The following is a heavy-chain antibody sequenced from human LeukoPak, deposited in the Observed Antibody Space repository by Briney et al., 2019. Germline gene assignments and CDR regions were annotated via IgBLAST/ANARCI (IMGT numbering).Heavy chain of an antibody. CDR1: GFTFSNYG. Sequence: PGRSLRLSCAASGFTFSNYGMHWVRQAPGKGLEWVAIISYGGSTKYYADSVKGRFTISRDNSKNTLYLQMNSLRPEDTAVCYCAKSGSQCCSDGSCYFDYWGQGTLVTVSS. V-gene: IGHV3-30*18. D-gene: IGHD2-15*01. J-gene: IGHJ4*02. CDR3: AKSGSQCCSDGSCYFDY. CDR2: ISYGGSTK.